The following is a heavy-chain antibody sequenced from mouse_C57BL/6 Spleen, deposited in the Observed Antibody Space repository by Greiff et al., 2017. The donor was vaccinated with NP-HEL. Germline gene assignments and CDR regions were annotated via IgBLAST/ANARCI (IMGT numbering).Heavy chain of an antibody. Sequence: QVQLKESGAELVRPGASVTLSCKASGYTFPDYEMHWVKQTPVHGLEWIGAIDPETGGTAYNQKFKGKAILTADKSSSTAYMELRSLTSEDSAVYYCTSLLITTVKGAMDYWGQGTSVTVSS. CDR2: IDPETGGT. J-gene: IGHJ4*01. V-gene: IGHV1-15*01. CDR3: TSLLITTVKGAMDY. D-gene: IGHD1-1*01. CDR1: GYTFPDYE.